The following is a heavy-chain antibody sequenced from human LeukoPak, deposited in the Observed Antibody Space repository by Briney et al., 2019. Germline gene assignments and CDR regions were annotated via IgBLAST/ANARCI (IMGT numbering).Heavy chain of an antibody. V-gene: IGHV3-74*01. J-gene: IGHJ2*01. CDR3: ARDTGWYFDL. CDR2: ITGDGSST. D-gene: IGHD4-17*01. Sequence: GGSLRLSCAASVFTFSGYWMHWVRQVPGKGLVWVSRITGDGSSTTYADSVKGRFTISRDNAKNTVFLQMISLRAEDTAVYYCARDTGWYFDLWGRGTLVTVSS. CDR1: VFTFSGYW.